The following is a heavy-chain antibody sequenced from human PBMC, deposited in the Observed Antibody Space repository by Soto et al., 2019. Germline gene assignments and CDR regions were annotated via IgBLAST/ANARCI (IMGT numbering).Heavy chain of an antibody. CDR3: AELRGSSFFEH. J-gene: IGHJ4*02. CDR1: DYSINSPNW. D-gene: IGHD6-13*01. CDR2: VYYSGAT. Sequence: QVQLQESGPGLVKPSDTLSLTCTISDYSINSPNWWGWIRPPPGKGLQWIGSVYYSGATYYNPSPKGRVTMTVDTPKNRFSLTLRSVTARDTAVYYCAELRGSSFFEHWGRGALVTVSS. V-gene: IGHV4-28*01.